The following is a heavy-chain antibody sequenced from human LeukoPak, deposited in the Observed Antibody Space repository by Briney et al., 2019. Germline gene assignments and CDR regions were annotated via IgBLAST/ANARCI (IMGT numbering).Heavy chain of an antibody. CDR1: GGSFSGYY. D-gene: IGHD2-2*01. V-gene: IGHV4-34*01. CDR2: INHSGST. Sequence: PSETLSLTCAVYGGSFSGYYWSWIRQPPGKGLEWIGEINHSGSTNYNPSLKSRVTISVDTPKNQFSLKLSSVTAADTAVYYCASNRKRAYCSSTSCYSRFDYWGQGTLVTVSS. J-gene: IGHJ4*02. CDR3: ASNRKRAYCSSTSCYSRFDY.